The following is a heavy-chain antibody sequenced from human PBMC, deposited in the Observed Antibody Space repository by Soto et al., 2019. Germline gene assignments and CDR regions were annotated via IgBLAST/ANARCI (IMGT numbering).Heavy chain of an antibody. D-gene: IGHD1-26*01. CDR2: VSDSGTN. V-gene: IGHV4-59*01. Sequence: QVQLVESGPGQVKPSETLSLTCSVSGGSLSGYQWSWIRQPPGKGLEWIAYVSDSGTNNNWNPSLKSRVTMSADTSKNQFSLKLSSVTAADTAMYYCARDNMGSLDYWGQGTLVTVSS. J-gene: IGHJ4*02. CDR1: GGSLSGYQ. CDR3: ARDNMGSLDY.